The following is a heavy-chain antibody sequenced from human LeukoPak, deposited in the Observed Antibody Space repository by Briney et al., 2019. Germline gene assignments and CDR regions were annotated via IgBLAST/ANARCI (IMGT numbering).Heavy chain of an antibody. V-gene: IGHV5-51*01. D-gene: IGHD3-22*01. CDR1: GYSFSSYW. Sequence: GESLKISCKGSGYSFSSYWIAWVRQMPGKGLEWMGIIYPGDSDTRCSPSFEGQVTISADKSISTAYLQWRSLKASDTAMYYCAKSPSGFTYGRNWLDPWGQGTLVTVSS. CDR3: AKSPSGFTYGRNWLDP. CDR2: IYPGDSDT. J-gene: IGHJ5*02.